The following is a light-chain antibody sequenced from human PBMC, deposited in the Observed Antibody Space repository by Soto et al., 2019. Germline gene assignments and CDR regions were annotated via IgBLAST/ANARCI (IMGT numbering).Light chain of an antibody. CDR2: EVN. CDR1: SSDVGGYNY. J-gene: IGLJ3*02. V-gene: IGLV2-14*01. Sequence: QSALTQPASVSGSPGQSITISCTGTSSDVGGYNYVSWYQHHPGKAPKLIIYEVNKRPSGVSNRFSGSKSGNTASLTISGLQAEDEADYYCNSYTKNTTWVFGGGTQLTVL. CDR3: NSYTKNTTWV.